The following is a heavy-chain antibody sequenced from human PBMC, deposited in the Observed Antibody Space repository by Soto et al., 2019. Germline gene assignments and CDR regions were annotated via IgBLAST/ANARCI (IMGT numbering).Heavy chain of an antibody. D-gene: IGHD5-12*01. J-gene: IGHJ6*02. CDR2: YITIFPTP. CDR3: ARDNEGQRLGGNYYYGIDV. CDR1: GCTFGNSA. Sequence: QVQLVQSGAEVKKPGSSVTVSCKASGCTFGNSAIRWVRQAPGRGRGGMGGYITIFPTPDSAQKFQGRVTITADESTSTAYMEVKSMSSEDTAMYYFARDNEGQRLGGNYYYGIDVWGQGTTVTVSS. V-gene: IGHV1-69*12.